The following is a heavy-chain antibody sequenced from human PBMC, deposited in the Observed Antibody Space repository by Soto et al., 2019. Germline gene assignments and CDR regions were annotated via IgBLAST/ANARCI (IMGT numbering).Heavy chain of an antibody. CDR2: INPLNGNT. D-gene: IGHD3-10*01. CDR1: GYPFTDYA. Sequence: QVKLVQSGAEVKKPGASVKVSCKASGYPFTDYAIHWVRQAPGQRPEWMGWINPLNGNTKYSQTFRGRVTISRDTSATTAYMELRGLRSEDTAVYYCARQMVRGVDWFDPWGQGTLVTVSS. V-gene: IGHV1-3*01. CDR3: ARQMVRGVDWFDP. J-gene: IGHJ5*02.